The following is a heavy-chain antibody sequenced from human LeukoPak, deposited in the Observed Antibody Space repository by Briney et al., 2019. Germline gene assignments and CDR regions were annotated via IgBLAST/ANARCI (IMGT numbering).Heavy chain of an antibody. CDR3: ARGKGYYDSSGYYSDAFDI. D-gene: IGHD3-22*01. J-gene: IGHJ3*02. CDR1: GGTFSSYT. Sequence: SVKVSCKASGGTFSSYTISWVRQAPGQGLEWMGGIIPIFGTANYAQKFQGRVTITADESTSTAYMELSSLRSEDTAVYYCARGKGYYDSSGYYSDAFDIWGQGTMVTVSS. CDR2: IIPIFGTA. V-gene: IGHV1-69*01.